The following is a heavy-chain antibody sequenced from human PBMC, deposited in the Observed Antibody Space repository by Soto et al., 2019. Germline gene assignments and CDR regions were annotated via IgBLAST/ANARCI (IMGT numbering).Heavy chain of an antibody. D-gene: IGHD1-26*01. J-gene: IGHJ4*02. Sequence: HHGGSPRRSCAACVIRLNSYVMSWLRQAQGKGPEWVSGISASGGSTSYADSVKGRFTISRDNSKNTLYLQMNSLRADDTAVYHCAKGQNSGTYRFYFDYWGQGALVSVPS. V-gene: IGHV3-23*01. CDR3: AKGQNSGTYRFYFDY. CDR2: ISASGGST. CDR1: VIRLNSYV.